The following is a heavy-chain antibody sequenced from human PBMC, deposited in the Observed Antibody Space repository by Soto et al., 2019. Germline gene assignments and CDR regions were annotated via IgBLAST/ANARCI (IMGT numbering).Heavy chain of an antibody. J-gene: IGHJ4*02. D-gene: IGHD1-26*01. CDR2: ISSSSSYT. CDR3: AGYLGATTHANDRNRAFDY. CDR1: GFTFSDYY. Sequence: QVQLVESGGGLVKPGGSLRLSCAASGFTFSDYYMSWVRQAPGKGLEWVSYISSSSSYTNYADSVKGRFTISRDNAQNSLYLQMNSLRAEDTAVYYCAGYLGATTHANDRNRAFDYWGQGTLVTVSS. V-gene: IGHV3-11*05.